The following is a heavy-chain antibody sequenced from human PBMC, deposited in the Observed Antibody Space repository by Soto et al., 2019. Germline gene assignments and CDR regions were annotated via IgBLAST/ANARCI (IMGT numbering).Heavy chain of an antibody. CDR3: ARKKGGGYYGMDV. D-gene: IGHD3-16*01. CDR2: INPNSGGT. CDR1: GYTFTGYY. V-gene: IGHV1-2*04. J-gene: IGHJ6*02. Sequence: ASVKVSCKASGYTFTGYYRHWVRQAPGQGLEWMGWINPNSGGTNYAQKFQGWVTMTRDTSISTAYMELSRLRSDDTAVYYCARKKGGGYYGMDVWGQGTTVTVSS.